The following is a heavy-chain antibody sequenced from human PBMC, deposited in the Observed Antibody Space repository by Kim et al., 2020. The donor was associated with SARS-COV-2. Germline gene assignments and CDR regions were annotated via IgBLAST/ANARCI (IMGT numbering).Heavy chain of an antibody. V-gene: IGHV3-9*01. D-gene: IGHD6-19*01. CDR3: AKDSARYSSGWTYIFDY. Sequence: GKGRFTISRDNAKNSLYLQMNSLRAEDTALYYCAKDSARYSSGWTYIFDYWGQGTLVTVSS. J-gene: IGHJ4*02.